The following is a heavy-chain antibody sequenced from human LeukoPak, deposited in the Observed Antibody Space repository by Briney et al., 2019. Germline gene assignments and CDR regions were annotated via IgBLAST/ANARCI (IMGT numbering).Heavy chain of an antibody. D-gene: IGHD2-8*01. V-gene: IGHV4-34*01. CDR1: GGSFSGYY. Sequence: SETLSLTCAVYGGSFSGYYWTWIRQSPGKGLEWIGENNHRGSTNYNLSLKSRVTISVDTSQNQFSLKLSSVTAADTGVYYCAGGHFCSNGVYYSDYLYYYYMDVWGKGTTVTVSS. J-gene: IGHJ6*03. CDR3: AGGHFCSNGVYYSDYLYYYYMDV. CDR2: NNHRGST.